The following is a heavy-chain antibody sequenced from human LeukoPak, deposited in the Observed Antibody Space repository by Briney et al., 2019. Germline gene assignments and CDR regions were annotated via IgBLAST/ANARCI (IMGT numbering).Heavy chain of an antibody. J-gene: IGHJ4*02. CDR1: GCTFSGYY. D-gene: IGHD3-10*01. Sequence: SGTLTLTCAVYGCTFSGYYLSWIRQPPGKGLEWIGEINHSGSTNYNPSLKSRVTISVDTSKNQFSLKLSSVTAADTAVYYCARGVIGFGESYFDYWGQGTLVTVSS. V-gene: IGHV4-34*01. CDR2: INHSGST. CDR3: ARGVIGFGESYFDY.